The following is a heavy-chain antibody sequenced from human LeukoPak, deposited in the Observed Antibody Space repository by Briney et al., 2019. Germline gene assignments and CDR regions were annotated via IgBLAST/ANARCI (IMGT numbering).Heavy chain of an antibody. CDR3: ANDDCSSTSCYISRGGYLIDY. Sequence: QPGRSLRLSCADSGFTFSDSAMQWVRQAPGKGLEWVSGISWNSGKIGYADFVKGRFTISRDNAKNSLYLQMNSLRAEDTALYYCANDDCSSTSCYISRGGYLIDYWGQGTLVTVSS. CDR2: ISWNSGKI. D-gene: IGHD2-2*02. J-gene: IGHJ4*02. CDR1: GFTFSDSA. V-gene: IGHV3-9*01.